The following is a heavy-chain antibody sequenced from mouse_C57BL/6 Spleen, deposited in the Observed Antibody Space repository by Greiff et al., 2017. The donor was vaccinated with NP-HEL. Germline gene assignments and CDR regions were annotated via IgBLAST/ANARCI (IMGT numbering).Heavy chain of an antibody. CDR2: FYPGSGSI. D-gene: IGHD1-1*01. CDR3: ARHKNYYGSSYGYFDV. V-gene: IGHV1-62-2*01. J-gene: IGHJ1*03. Sequence: QVQLKESGAELVKPGASVKLSCKASGYTFTEYTIHWVKQRSGQGLEWIGWFYPGSGSIKYNEKFKDKATLTADKSSSTVYMELSRLTSEDSAVYFCARHKNYYGSSYGYFDVWGTGTTVTVSS. CDR1: GYTFTEYT.